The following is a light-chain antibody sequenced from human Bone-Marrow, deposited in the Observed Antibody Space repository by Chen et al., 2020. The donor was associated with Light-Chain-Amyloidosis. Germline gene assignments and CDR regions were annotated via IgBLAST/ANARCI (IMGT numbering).Light chain of an antibody. CDR2: DDS. V-gene: IGLV3-21*02. J-gene: IGLJ3*02. CDR1: NIGSPS. Sequence: SYVLTQPSSVSVAPGQTATIPCGGNNIGSPSVHWYQQSRGQAPLLVVYDDSDRPSGIPERLSGSNSGNTATLTISRVEAGDEADYYCQVWDRSSDRPVFGGGTKLTVL. CDR3: QVWDRSSDRPV.